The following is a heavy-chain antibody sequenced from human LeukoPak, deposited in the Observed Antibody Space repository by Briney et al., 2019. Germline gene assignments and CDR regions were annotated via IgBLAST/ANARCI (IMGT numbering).Heavy chain of an antibody. CDR1: GGSFSGYY. Sequence: SETLSLTCAVYGGSFSGYYWSWIRQPPGKGLEWIGEINHSGSTNYNPSLKSRVTISVDTSKNQFSLKLSSVTAADTAVYYCARGLWGSSTVIDYWGQGTLVTVSS. CDR3: ARGLWGSSTVIDY. V-gene: IGHV4-34*01. CDR2: INHSGST. D-gene: IGHD2-2*01. J-gene: IGHJ4*02.